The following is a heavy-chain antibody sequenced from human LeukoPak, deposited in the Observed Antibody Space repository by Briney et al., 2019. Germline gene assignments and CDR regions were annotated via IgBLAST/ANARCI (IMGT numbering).Heavy chain of an antibody. Sequence: GGSLRLFCAASGFTFSSYSMNWVRQAPGKGLEWVSSISSSSSYIYYADSVKGRFTISRDNAKNSLYLQMNSLRAEDTAVYYCAREQYYYDGSGYFDYWGQGTLVTVSS. CDR3: AREQYYYDGSGYFDY. D-gene: IGHD3-22*01. J-gene: IGHJ4*02. CDR2: ISSSSSYI. V-gene: IGHV3-21*01. CDR1: GFTFSSYS.